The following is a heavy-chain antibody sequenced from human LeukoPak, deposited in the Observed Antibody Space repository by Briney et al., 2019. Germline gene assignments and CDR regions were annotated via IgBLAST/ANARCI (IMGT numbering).Heavy chain of an antibody. CDR2: IIPIFGTA. J-gene: IGHJ6*02. V-gene: IGHV1-69*13. CDR1: GGPFSSYA. CDR3: AKDGDYHNSYYGMDV. Sequence: SAKFSCKTSGGPFSSYASNWVRQAPGQGLEYMGGIIPIFGTANYAQKFQGRVTMTADESTSTAYMELSRLRSEDTAVYYCAKDGDYHNSYYGMDVWGQGTTVTVSS. D-gene: IGHD4-17*01.